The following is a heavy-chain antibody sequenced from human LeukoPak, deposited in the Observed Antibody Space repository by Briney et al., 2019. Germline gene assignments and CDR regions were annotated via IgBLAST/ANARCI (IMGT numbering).Heavy chain of an antibody. CDR3: AKDSGYYDSSGYIVLYFDL. V-gene: IGHV3-30*02. CDR1: GFTFSSYG. J-gene: IGHJ2*01. Sequence: PGGSLRLSCAASGFTFSSYGMHWVRQAPGKGLEWVAFIRYDGSNKYYADSVKGRFTISRDNSKNTLYLQMNSLRAEDTAVYYCAKDSGYYDSSGYIVLYFDLWGRGTLVTVSS. CDR2: IRYDGSNK. D-gene: IGHD3-22*01.